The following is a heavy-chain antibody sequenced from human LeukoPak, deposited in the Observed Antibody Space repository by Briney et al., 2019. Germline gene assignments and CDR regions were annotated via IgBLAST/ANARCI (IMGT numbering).Heavy chain of an antibody. V-gene: IGHV1-2*02. CDR3: AREGSYCVGGDCYSFDF. CDR1: GYRFISNY. J-gene: IGHJ4*02. CDR2: MHPGNGNT. D-gene: IGHD2-21*02. Sequence: RASVKVSWKASGYRFISNYIQWVRQAPGLGPEWMGWMHPGNGNTRYAEKFQGRVTMTRDTSINTAYMDLNSLRSDDTAVYYCAREGSYCVGGDCYSFDFWGQGTLITVSS.